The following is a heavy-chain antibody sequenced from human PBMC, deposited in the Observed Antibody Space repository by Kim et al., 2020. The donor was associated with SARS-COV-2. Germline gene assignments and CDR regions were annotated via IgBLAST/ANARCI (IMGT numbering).Heavy chain of an antibody. D-gene: IGHD2-2*01. CDR1: GYTFTSYY. CDR3: ATRVGGDIVVVPAARADAFDI. Sequence: ASVKVSCKASGYTFTSYYMHWVRQAPGQGLEWMGIINPSGGSTSYAQKFQGRVTMTRATSTSTVYMELSSLRSEDTAVYYCATRVGGDIVVVPAARADAFDIWGQGTMVTVSS. V-gene: IGHV1-46*01. CDR2: INPSGGST. J-gene: IGHJ3*02.